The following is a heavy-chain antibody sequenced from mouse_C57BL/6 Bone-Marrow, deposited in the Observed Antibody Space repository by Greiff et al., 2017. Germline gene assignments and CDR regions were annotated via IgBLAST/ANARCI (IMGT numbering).Heavy chain of an antibody. Sequence: EVQVVESGGGLVQPGGSLKLSCAASGFTFSDYGMAWVRQAPRKGPEWVAFISNLAYSIYYADTVTGRFPISRENAKNTLYLELSSLRSEDTAMYYCARRGYMDYWGQGTSVTVSS. J-gene: IGHJ4*01. CDR2: ISNLAYSI. CDR3: ARRGYMDY. V-gene: IGHV5-15*01. CDR1: GFTFSDYG.